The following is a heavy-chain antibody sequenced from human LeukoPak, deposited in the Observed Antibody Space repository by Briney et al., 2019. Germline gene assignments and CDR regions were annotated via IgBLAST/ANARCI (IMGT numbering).Heavy chain of an antibody. V-gene: IGHV3-30*02. J-gene: IGHJ6*03. CDR2: IRYDGSNK. Sequence: GGSLRLSCAASGFTFSSYGMHWVRQAPGKGLEWVTFIRYDGSNKYYADSVKGRFTISRDNSKNTLYLRMNSLRAEDTAVYYCARIPCSGGSCSFRYYYYYMDVWGKGTTVTVSS. CDR3: ARIPCSGGSCSFRYYYYYMDV. CDR1: GFTFSSYG. D-gene: IGHD2-15*01.